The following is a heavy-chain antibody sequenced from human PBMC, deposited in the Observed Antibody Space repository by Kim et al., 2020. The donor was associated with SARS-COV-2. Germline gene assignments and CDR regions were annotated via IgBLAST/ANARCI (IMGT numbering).Heavy chain of an antibody. V-gene: IGHV1-69*13. CDR1: GGTFSSYA. CDR2: IIPIFGTA. J-gene: IGHJ6*02. D-gene: IGHD6-19*01. Sequence: SVKVSCKASGGTFSSYAISWVRQAPGQGLEWIGGIIPIFGTANYAQKFQGRVTITADESTSTAYMELSSLRSEDTAVYYCARAGYRSLRYYYYGMDVWGQGTKVSVSS. CDR3: ARAGYRSLRYYYYGMDV.